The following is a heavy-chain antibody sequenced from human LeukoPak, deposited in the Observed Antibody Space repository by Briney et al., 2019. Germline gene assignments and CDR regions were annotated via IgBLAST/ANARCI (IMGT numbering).Heavy chain of an antibody. CDR3: AKMSHYDILTAWS. J-gene: IGHJ3*01. V-gene: IGHV3-11*04. CDR2: ISSSGSTI. D-gene: IGHD3-9*01. CDR1: GFTLSDYY. Sequence: PGGSLRLSCAATGFTLSDYYMSWIRQAPGKGLEWVSYISSSGSTIYYTDSVKGRFTISRDNAKNSLYLQMNSLRAEDTAMYYCAKMSHYDILTAWSWGQGTMVTVSS.